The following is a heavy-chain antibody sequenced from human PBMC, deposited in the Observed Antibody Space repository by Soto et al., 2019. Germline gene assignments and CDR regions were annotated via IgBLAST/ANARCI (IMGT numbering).Heavy chain of an antibody. Sequence: GGSLRLSCAASGFTFSSYAMSWVRQAPGKGLEWVSAISGSGGSTYYADSVKGRFTISRDNSKNTLYLQMNSLRAEDTAVYYCAKVQNCGGDCYPSQFDPWGQGTLVTVSS. V-gene: IGHV3-23*01. CDR2: ISGSGGST. D-gene: IGHD2-21*02. J-gene: IGHJ5*02. CDR3: AKVQNCGGDCYPSQFDP. CDR1: GFTFSSYA.